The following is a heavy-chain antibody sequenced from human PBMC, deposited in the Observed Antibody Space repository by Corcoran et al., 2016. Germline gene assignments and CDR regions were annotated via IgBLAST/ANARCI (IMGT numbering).Heavy chain of an antibody. D-gene: IGHD1-26*01. Sequence: QVQLQESGPGLVKPSETLSLTCTVSGYSISSGYYWGWIRQPPGKGLEWIGSIYHSGSTYSNPSLKSRVTISVGTSKNQFSLKLSSVTAADTAVYYCARDSGSDPFDYWGQGTLVTVSS. CDR1: GYSISSGYY. CDR2: IYHSGST. CDR3: ARDSGSDPFDY. J-gene: IGHJ4*02. V-gene: IGHV4-38-2*02.